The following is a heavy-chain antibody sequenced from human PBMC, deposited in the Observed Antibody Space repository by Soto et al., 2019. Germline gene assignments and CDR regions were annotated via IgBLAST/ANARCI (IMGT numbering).Heavy chain of an antibody. CDR1: GYTFTSYY. CDR3: ARDGWGGDHDILTGYYT. CDR2: INPSGGST. J-gene: IGHJ4*02. Sequence: QVQLVQSGAEVKKPGASVKVSCKASGYTFTSYYMHWVRQAPGQGLEWMGIINPSGGSTSYAQKFKGRVTMTRDTSTSTVYMELSSLRSEDTAVYYCARDGWGGDHDILTGYYTWGQGTLVTVSS. V-gene: IGHV1-46*03. D-gene: IGHD3-9*01.